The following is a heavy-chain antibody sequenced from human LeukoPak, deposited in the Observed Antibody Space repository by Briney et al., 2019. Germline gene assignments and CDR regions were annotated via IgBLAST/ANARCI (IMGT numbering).Heavy chain of an antibody. V-gene: IGHV3-21*01. D-gene: IGHD1-26*01. J-gene: IGHJ4*02. CDR1: EFTLRSYS. CDR3: ARDASGSSIGLIDF. Sequence: GSLRLSCAASEFTLRSYSMHWVRQAPGKGLEWVSYISTSSTYIHYADLVRGRFSISRDNAKNSLYLHMNSLKADDTAVYYCARDASGSSIGLIDFWGQGTLVTVS. CDR2: ISTSSTYI.